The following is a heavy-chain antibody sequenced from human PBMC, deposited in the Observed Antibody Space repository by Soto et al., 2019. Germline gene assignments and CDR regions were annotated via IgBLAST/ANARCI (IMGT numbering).Heavy chain of an antibody. CDR3: ARVSGLPPLEWLSPSLDY. V-gene: IGHV3-21*01. CDR1: GFTFSSYS. Sequence: GGSLRLSCAASGFTFSSYSMNWVRQAPGKGLEWVSSISSSSSYIYYADSVKGRFTISRDNAKNSLYLQMNSLRAEDTAVYYCARVSGLPPLEWLSPSLDYWGQGTLVTVSS. D-gene: IGHD3-3*01. CDR2: ISSSSSYI. J-gene: IGHJ4*02.